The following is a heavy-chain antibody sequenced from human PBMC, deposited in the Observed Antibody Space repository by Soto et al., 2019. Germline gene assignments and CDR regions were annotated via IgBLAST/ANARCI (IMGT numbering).Heavy chain of an antibody. J-gene: IGHJ4*02. Sequence: QVQLQESGPGLVKPSQTLSLTCTVSGASINSGGYYWSWIRQLPGKGLEWIGYIYFSGNTYYNPSLESRVTISLATSQNQFSLKLNSVVAADTAIYFCACGDAWGIIFASWGQGTLVTVS. D-gene: IGHD3-16*01. CDR3: ACGDAWGIIFAS. CDR2: IYFSGNT. CDR1: GASINSGGYY. V-gene: IGHV4-31*03.